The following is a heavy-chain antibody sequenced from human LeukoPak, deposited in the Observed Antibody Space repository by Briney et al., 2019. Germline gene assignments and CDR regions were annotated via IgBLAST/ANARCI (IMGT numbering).Heavy chain of an antibody. CDR2: IDGSGST. CDR3: ARDSKAVDGSGDFDY. Sequence: SETLSLACSVSGGSIRGYYWSWIRQPAGKRLEWIGRIDGSGSTHYNPSFESRVTMSGDTSTNRFSLKLSSVTAADTAVYYCARDSKAVDGSGDFDYWGQGTLVTVSS. CDR1: GGSIRGYY. J-gene: IGHJ4*02. V-gene: IGHV4-4*07. D-gene: IGHD6-13*01.